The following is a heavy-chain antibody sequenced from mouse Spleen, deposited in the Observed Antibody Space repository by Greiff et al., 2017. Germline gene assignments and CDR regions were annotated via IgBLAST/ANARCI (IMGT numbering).Heavy chain of an antibody. CDR1: GYAFSSSW. J-gene: IGHJ1*03. CDR2: IYPGDGDT. CDR3: ARWGGSSYYWYFDV. Sequence: VQLQQSGPELVKPGASVKISCKASGYAFSSSWMNWVKQRPGKGLEWIGRIYPGDGDTNYNGKFKGKATLTADKSSSTAYMQLSSLTSEDSAVYFCARWGGSSYYWYFDVWGTGTTVTVSS. D-gene: IGHD1-1*01. V-gene: IGHV1-82*01.